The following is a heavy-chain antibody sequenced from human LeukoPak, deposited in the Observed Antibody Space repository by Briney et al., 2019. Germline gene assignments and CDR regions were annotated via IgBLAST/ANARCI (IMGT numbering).Heavy chain of an antibody. CDR2: IHPYNGDT. J-gene: IGHJ4*02. V-gene: IGHV1-8*01. CDR1: GYTFTDFH. D-gene: IGHD2-2*01. CDR3: ARYGNNRSIVVRRYFDY. Sequence: ASVKVSCKASGYTFTDFHINWVRQAAGQGLEWMGWIHPYNGDTGYAQKFQGRVTMTRDTSKGTAYMELSRLRSDDTAVYYCARYGNNRSIVVRRYFDYWGQGTLVTVSS.